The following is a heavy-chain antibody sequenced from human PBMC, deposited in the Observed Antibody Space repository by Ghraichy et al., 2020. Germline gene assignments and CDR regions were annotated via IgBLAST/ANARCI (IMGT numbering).Heavy chain of an antibody. CDR3: ARVSVGVGPDY. J-gene: IGHJ4*02. CDR2: INHSGST. V-gene: IGHV4-34*01. Sequence: SQTLSLTCVVSGGSFSGYYWSWIRQPPGKGLEWIGEINHSGSTNYNPSLKSRVTLSLDTSKSQFSLKLTSVTATDAAVYYCARVSVGVGPDYWGQGTLVTVSS. D-gene: IGHD3-3*01. CDR1: GGSFSGYY.